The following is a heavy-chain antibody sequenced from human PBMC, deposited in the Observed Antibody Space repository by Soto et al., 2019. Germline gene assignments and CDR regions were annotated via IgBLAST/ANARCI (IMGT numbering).Heavy chain of an antibody. Sequence: SETLCLTCAVYGGSFSCYYWSWIRQPPGKGLEWIGEINHSGSTNYNPSLKSRVTISVDTSKNQFSLKLSSVTAADTAVYYCARGRPSRSRKYYDFWSGYPDYWGQGTLVTVSS. CDR2: INHSGST. D-gene: IGHD3-3*01. J-gene: IGHJ4*02. V-gene: IGHV4-34*01. CDR3: ARGRPSRSRKYYDFWSGYPDY. CDR1: GGSFSCYY.